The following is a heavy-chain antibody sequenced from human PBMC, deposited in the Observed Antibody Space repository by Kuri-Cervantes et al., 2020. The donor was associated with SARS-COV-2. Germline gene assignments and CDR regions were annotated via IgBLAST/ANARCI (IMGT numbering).Heavy chain of an antibody. D-gene: IGHD2-2*01. CDR3: ARGREGVVPATILGLGYFLYFSMDV. Sequence: ESLKISCAVFGGSFSGYYWSWIRQSPGKGLEWIGKINHSGSTNYNPSLSSRVTISVDMSKNQFSLRLSSVTAADTATYYCARGREGVVPATILGLGYFLYFSMDVWGKGTSVTVSS. CDR2: INHSGST. CDR1: GGSFSGYY. V-gene: IGHV4-34*01. J-gene: IGHJ6*03.